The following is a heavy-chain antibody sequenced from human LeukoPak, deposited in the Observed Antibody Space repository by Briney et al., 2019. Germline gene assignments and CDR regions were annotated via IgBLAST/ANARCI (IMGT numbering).Heavy chain of an antibody. CDR2: ISGSGGST. Sequence: GGSLRLSCAASGFTFSSYAMSWVRQAPGKGLEWVSAISGSGGSTYYADSVKGRFTISRDNSKNTLYLQMNSLRAEDTAVYYCAKDHVYSRGWTTDLDSWGQGTLVTVSS. CDR1: GFTFSSYA. J-gene: IGHJ4*02. CDR3: AKDHVYSRGWTTDLDS. V-gene: IGHV3-23*01. D-gene: IGHD6-19*01.